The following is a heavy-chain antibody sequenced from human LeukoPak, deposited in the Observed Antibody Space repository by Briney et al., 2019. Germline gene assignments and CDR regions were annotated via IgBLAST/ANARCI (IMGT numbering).Heavy chain of an antibody. V-gene: IGHV4-4*02. D-gene: IGHD3-10*01. Sequence: PSETLSLTCTVSGGSITTSNWWSWVRQSPGKGLEWIGEVYHSGSTTYNSSLKSRLTMSIDKSKNHFSLNLSSVTAADTAVYYCARRYYGSGTNYFDYWGQGTLVTVSS. J-gene: IGHJ4*02. CDR3: ARRYYGSGTNYFDY. CDR1: GGSITTSNW. CDR2: VYHSGST.